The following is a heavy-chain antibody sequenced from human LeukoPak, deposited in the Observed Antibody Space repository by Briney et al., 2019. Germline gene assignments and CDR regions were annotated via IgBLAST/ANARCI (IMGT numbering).Heavy chain of an antibody. CDR3: AREVAAAGYYYFDY. D-gene: IGHD6-13*01. CDR1: GYTFTGYY. J-gene: IGHJ4*02. Sequence: ASVKVSCKASGYTFTGYYMHWVRQAPGQGLEWMGWINPNSGGTNYAQKFQGRVTMTRDTSISTAYMEPSRLRSDDTAVYYCAREVAAAGYYYFDYWGQGTLVTVSS. V-gene: IGHV1-2*02. CDR2: INPNSGGT.